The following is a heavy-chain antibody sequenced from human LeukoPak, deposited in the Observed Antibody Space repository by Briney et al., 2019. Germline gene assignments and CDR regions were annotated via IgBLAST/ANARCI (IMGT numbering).Heavy chain of an antibody. D-gene: IGHD1-1*01. J-gene: IGHJ6*03. V-gene: IGHV3-74*01. Sequence: GGSLRLSCAASGFTFSSHWMHWVRQAPGKGLVWVSFINNDGRVTRYADSVKGRFTISRDNSKNTLYLQMNSLRAEDTAVYYCAKDGYDYYYYYMDVWGKGTTVTVSS. CDR1: GFTFSSHW. CDR3: AKDGYDYYYYYMDV. CDR2: INNDGRVT.